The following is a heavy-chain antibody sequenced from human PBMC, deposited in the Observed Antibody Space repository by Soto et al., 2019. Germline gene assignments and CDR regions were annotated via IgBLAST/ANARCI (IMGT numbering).Heavy chain of an antibody. CDR3: ALKVVAYYDN. CDR2: INPAGGTT. Sequence: QVQLVQSGAEVKKPGASVRISCRASGFSFTSTYGHWVRQAPGQGPEWMGIINPAGGTTYYAQKFQGRLTITNDTSTDTVFMALNDLTSEDTYVYFCALKVVAYYDNWGQGTLLTVSS. J-gene: IGHJ4*02. D-gene: IGHD5-12*01. V-gene: IGHV1-46*01. CDR1: GFSFTSTY.